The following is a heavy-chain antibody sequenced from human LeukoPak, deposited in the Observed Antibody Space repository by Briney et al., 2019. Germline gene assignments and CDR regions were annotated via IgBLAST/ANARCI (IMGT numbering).Heavy chain of an antibody. CDR3: ARDLYSYGPRSYYYGMDV. CDR2: IIPILGIA. J-gene: IGHJ6*02. D-gene: IGHD5-18*01. V-gene: IGHV1-69*04. Sequence: SVRVSCKASGGTVSSYAISWVRQAPGQGLEWMGSIIPILGIANYAQKFQGRVTITADKSTSTAYMELSSLRSEDTAVYYCARDLYSYGPRSYYYGMDVWGQGTTVTVSS. CDR1: GGTVSSYA.